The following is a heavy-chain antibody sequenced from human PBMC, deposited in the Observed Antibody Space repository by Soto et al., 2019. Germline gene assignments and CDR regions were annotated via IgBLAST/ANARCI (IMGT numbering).Heavy chain of an antibody. D-gene: IGHD3-9*01. Sequence: SETLSLTCTVSGGSISSSSYYWGWIRQPPGKGLEWIGSIYYSGSTYYNPSLKSRVTISVDTSKNQFSLKLSSVTAADTAVYYCARHVASVEILLRYFDWPVRLPFDYWGQGTLVTVSS. CDR3: ARHVASVEILLRYFDWPVRLPFDY. V-gene: IGHV4-39*01. CDR1: GGSISSSSYY. J-gene: IGHJ4*02. CDR2: IYYSGST.